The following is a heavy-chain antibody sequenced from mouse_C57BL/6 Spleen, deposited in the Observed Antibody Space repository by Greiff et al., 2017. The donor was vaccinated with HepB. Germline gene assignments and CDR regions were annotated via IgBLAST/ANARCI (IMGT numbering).Heavy chain of an antibody. CDR3: ARSITTVVAPGFAY. Sequence: QVQLQQPGAELVKPGAPVKLSCKASGYTFTSYWMQWVKQRPGQGLEWIGEIDPSDSYTNYNQKFKGKATLTVDTSSSTAYMQLSSLTSEDSAVYYCARSITTVVAPGFAYWGQGTLVTVSA. J-gene: IGHJ3*01. D-gene: IGHD1-1*01. CDR1: GYTFTSYW. CDR2: IDPSDSYT. V-gene: IGHV1-50*01.